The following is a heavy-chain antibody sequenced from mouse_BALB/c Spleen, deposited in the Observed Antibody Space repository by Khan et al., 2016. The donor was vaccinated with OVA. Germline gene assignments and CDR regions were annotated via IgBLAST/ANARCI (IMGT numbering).Heavy chain of an antibody. CDR2: INPETGYT. J-gene: IGHJ1*01. CDR1: GYTFTDYS. Sequence: QIQLEQSGPELAKPGDTVKMSCKASGYTFTDYSMHWVKQGPGKGLKWMGWINPETGYTTYADNFKGRSAFSADTSSSTAYLQLNSLKSEDTAAYYCAGRKHWYIDDWGAGTTVTVSS. CDR3: AGRKHWYIDD. V-gene: IGHV9-2-1*01.